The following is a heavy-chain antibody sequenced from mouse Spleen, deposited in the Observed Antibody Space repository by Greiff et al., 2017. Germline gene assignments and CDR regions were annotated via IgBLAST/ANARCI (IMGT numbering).Heavy chain of an antibody. CDR3: ARHGGYFDY. J-gene: IGHJ2*01. CDR1: GFTFSDYG. V-gene: IGHV5-15*01. CDR2: ISNLAYSI. Sequence: DVKLVESGGGLVKPGGSLKLSCAASGFTFSDYGMAWVRQAPGKGPECVAFISNLAYSIYYADTVTGRFTISRENAKNTLYLEMSSLRSEDTAMYYCARHGGYFDYWGQGTTLTVSS.